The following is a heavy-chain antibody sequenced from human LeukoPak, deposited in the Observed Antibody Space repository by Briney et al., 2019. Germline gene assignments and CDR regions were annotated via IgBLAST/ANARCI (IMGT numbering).Heavy chain of an antibody. CDR1: GGSISSGSYY. D-gene: IGHD3-3*01. Sequence: SETLSLTCTVSGGSISSGSYYWSWIRQPPGKGLGWIGYIYYSRSTNCNPSLKSRVTMSVDTSKNQFSLKLSSVTAADTAVYYCARDSGAGSFWSGYPNNWFDPWGQGTLVTVSS. CDR2: IYYSRST. CDR3: ARDSGAGSFWSGYPNNWFDP. J-gene: IGHJ5*02. V-gene: IGHV4-61*01.